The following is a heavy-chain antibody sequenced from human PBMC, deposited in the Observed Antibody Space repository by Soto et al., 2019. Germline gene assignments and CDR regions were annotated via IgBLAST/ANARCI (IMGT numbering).Heavy chain of an antibody. V-gene: IGHV3-7*01. J-gene: IGHJ4*02. Sequence: PGGSLRLSCAASGFTFSSYWMSWVRQAPGKGLEWVANIKQDGSEKYYVDSVKGRFTISRDNAKNSLYLQMNSLRAEDTAVYYCARDEVSGWPGFDYWGQGTLVTVSS. D-gene: IGHD6-19*01. CDR3: ARDEVSGWPGFDY. CDR1: GFTFSSYW. CDR2: IKQDGSEK.